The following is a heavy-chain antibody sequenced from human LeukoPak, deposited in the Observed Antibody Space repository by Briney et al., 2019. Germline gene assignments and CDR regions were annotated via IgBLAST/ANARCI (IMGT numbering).Heavy chain of an antibody. CDR2: IYYSGST. V-gene: IGHV4-39*01. J-gene: IGHJ6*02. D-gene: IGHD3-10*01. CDR3: AWSGGRLSRGYYGMDV. Sequence: PSETLSLTCTVSGGSISSSSYYWGWIRQPPGKGLEWIGSIYYSGSTYYNPSLKSRVTISVDTSKNQFSLKLSSVTAADTAVYYCAWSGGRLSRGYYGMDVWGQGTTVTVSS. CDR1: GGSISSSSYY.